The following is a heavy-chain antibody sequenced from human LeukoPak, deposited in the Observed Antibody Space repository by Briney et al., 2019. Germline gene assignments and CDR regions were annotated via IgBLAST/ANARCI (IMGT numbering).Heavy chain of an antibody. D-gene: IGHD2-15*01. CDR2: INPNSGGT. Sequence: GSVKVSCKASGYTFTGYYMHWVRQAPGQGLEWMGWINPNSGGTNYAQKFQGRVTMTRDTFISTAYMELSRLRSDDTAVYYCARDYCSGGSCYGTFDYWGQGTLVTVSS. CDR1: GYTFTGYY. CDR3: ARDYCSGGSCYGTFDY. J-gene: IGHJ4*02. V-gene: IGHV1-2*02.